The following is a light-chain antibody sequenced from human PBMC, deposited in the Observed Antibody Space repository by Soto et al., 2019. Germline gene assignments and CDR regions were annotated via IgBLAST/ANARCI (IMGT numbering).Light chain of an antibody. V-gene: IGLV2-8*01. Sequence: QSALTQPPSASGSPGQSVTISCTGTSSDVGGYNYVSWHQQHPGKAPKLMIYEVSKRPSGVPDRFSGSKSGNTASLTVSGLQPEDEADYYCSSYAGSNNLGVFGGGTKVTVL. CDR1: SSDVGGYNY. J-gene: IGLJ3*02. CDR2: EVS. CDR3: SSYAGSNNLGV.